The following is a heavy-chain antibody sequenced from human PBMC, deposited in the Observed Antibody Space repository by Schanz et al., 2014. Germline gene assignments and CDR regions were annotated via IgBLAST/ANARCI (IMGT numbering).Heavy chain of an antibody. J-gene: IGHJ3*01. Sequence: ESGGGLVKPGGSLRLSCAASGFTFRSYGMNWVRQAPGKGLEWVSFISNSGHTIYYADSVKGRFTTSRDNAKNSLFLEMSSLRDEDTAVYFCAKDVSYSFDVWGQGTMVSVSS. CDR3: AKDVSYSFDV. D-gene: IGHD2-21*01. V-gene: IGHV3-48*02. CDR1: GFTFRSYG. CDR2: ISNSGHTI.